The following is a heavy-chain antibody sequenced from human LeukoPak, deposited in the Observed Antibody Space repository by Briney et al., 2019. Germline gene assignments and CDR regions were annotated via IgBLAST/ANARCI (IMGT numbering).Heavy chain of an antibody. CDR1: GFTFSSYS. Sequence: GGSLRLSCAASGFTFSSYSMNWVRQAPGRGLEWVASVFSTSSYKYYADSVNGRFTISRDNAKDSLYLQMNSLRAEDTAVYYCVRDPTYWSYYFDYWGQGILVTVSS. J-gene: IGHJ4*02. D-gene: IGHD2-8*02. CDR3: VRDPTYWSYYFDY. CDR2: VFSTSSYK. V-gene: IGHV3-21*01.